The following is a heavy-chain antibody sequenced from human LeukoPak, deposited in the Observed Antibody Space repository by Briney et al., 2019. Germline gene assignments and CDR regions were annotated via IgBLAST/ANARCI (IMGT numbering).Heavy chain of an antibody. CDR2: INPNSGGT. J-gene: IGHJ4*02. D-gene: IGHD6-19*01. V-gene: IGHV1-2*06. Sequence: ASVKVSCKASGYTFTGYYMHWVRQAPGQGLEWMGRINPNSGGTDYAQKFQGRVTMTRDTSISTAYMELSRLRSDDTAVYYCARAGSGWYTMDYWGQGTLVTVSS. CDR1: GYTFTGYY. CDR3: ARAGSGWYTMDY.